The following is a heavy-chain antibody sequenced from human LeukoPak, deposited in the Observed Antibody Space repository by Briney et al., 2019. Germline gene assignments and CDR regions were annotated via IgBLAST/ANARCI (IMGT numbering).Heavy chain of an antibody. CDR2: IYYSGST. V-gene: IGHV4-39*01. CDR3: ARQDGGYYYYYYMDV. CDR1: CGSCSSSSYY. J-gene: IGHJ6*03. Sequence: PSETLSLTCTLSCGSCSSSSYYWGWIRQPPGKGWEWIVSIYYSGSTYYNPSLKSRVTISVDTSKNQFSLKLGSVTAAGTAVYHCARQDGGYYYYYYMDVWGKGTTVTVSS.